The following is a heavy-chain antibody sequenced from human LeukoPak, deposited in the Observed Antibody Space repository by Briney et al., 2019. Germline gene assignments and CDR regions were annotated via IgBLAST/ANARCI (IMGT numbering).Heavy chain of an antibody. V-gene: IGHV1-2*02. CDR1: GYTFTAYY. CDR2: INPNSGGT. D-gene: IGHD3-22*01. CDR3: ASQHAQYYYDSSGYYYEN. J-gene: IGHJ4*02. Sequence: ASVKVSCKASGYTFTAYYMHWVRQAPGQGLEWMGWINPNSGGTRYAQKFQGRVTLTRDTSISTAYMELSRLRSDDTAVYYCASQHAQYYYDSSGYYYENWGQGTLVTVSS.